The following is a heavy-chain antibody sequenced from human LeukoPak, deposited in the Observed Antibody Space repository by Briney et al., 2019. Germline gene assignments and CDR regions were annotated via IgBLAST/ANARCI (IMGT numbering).Heavy chain of an antibody. CDR1: GGSFSGYY. CDR2: INHSGST. Sequence: SETLSLTCAVYGGSFSGYYWSWIRQPPGKGLEWIGEINHSGSTNYNPSLKSRVTISVDTSKNQFSLKLSSVTAADTAVYYCASRGYCSSTSRPNWFDPWGQGTLVTVSS. D-gene: IGHD2-2*01. V-gene: IGHV4-34*01. J-gene: IGHJ5*02. CDR3: ASRGYCSSTSRPNWFDP.